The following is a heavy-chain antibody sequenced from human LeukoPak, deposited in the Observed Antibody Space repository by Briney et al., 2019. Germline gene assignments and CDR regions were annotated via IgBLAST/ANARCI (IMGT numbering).Heavy chain of an antibody. CDR3: ARDRGFIDY. Sequence: SETLSLTCTVSGGSISSSSYYWGWIRQPPGKGLEWIGSVLYGGSTYYNPSLKSRVPISVDTSKNQFSLKLRSVTAADTAVYSCARDRGFIDYWGQGTLVTVSS. J-gene: IGHJ4*02. CDR2: VLYGGST. CDR1: GGSISSSSYY. V-gene: IGHV4-39*07.